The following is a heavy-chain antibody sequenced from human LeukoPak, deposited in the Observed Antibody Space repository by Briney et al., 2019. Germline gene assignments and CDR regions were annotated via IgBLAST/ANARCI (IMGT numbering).Heavy chain of an antibody. CDR2: IRYDGSNK. CDR3: AKDYQRTWSTGDY. J-gene: IGHJ4*02. Sequence: GGSLRLSCAASGFTFSSYGMHWVRQAPGKGLEWVAFIRYDGSNKYYADSVKGRFTISRDNSKNTLYLQMNGLRAEDTAVYYCAKDYQRTWSTGDYWGQGTLVTVSS. D-gene: IGHD5/OR15-5a*01. V-gene: IGHV3-30*02. CDR1: GFTFSSYG.